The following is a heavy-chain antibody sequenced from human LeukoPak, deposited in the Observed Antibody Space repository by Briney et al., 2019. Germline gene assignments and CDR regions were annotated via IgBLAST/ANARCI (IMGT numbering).Heavy chain of an antibody. CDR1: GGSISSSNW. J-gene: IGHJ4*02. Sequence: SGTLSLTCAVSGGSISSSNWWSWVRQPPGKGLEWIGEIYHSGSTNYNPSLKSRVTISVDKSKNRFSLKLSSVTAADTAVYYCARVTGGYSSGWYFGYFDYWGQGTLVTVSS. V-gene: IGHV4-4*02. CDR3: ARVTGGYSSGWYFGYFDY. D-gene: IGHD6-19*01. CDR2: IYHSGST.